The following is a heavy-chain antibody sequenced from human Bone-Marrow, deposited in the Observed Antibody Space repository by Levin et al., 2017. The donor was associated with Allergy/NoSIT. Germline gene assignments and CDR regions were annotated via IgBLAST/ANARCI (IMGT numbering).Heavy chain of an antibody. D-gene: IGHD6-19*01. CDR1: GFSFSNYG. Sequence: PGGSLRLSCAGSGFSFSNYGTTWVRQAPGKGLEWVSAITAGGGAYYADSVRGRFTISKDNSINTLYLHMNSLRVDDTAVYYCAKGRGSHVSGWYFDSWGQGTLVTVSS. V-gene: IGHV3-23*01. CDR3: AKGRGSHVSGWYFDS. J-gene: IGHJ4*02. CDR2: ITAGGGA.